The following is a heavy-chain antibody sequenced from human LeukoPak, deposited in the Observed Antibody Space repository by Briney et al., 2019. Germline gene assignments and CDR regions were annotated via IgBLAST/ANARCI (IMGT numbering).Heavy chain of an antibody. D-gene: IGHD4-17*01. V-gene: IGHV3-9*01. CDR2: ISWNSGSI. CDR3: AEDHYDYGDYVGGH. J-gene: IGHJ4*02. Sequence: PGGSLRLSCAASGFTFDDYAMHWVRQAPGKGLEWVSGISWNSGSIGYADSVKGRFTISRDNAKNSLYLQMNSLRAEDTALYYCAEDHYDYGDYVGGHWGQGTLVTVSS. CDR1: GFTFDDYA.